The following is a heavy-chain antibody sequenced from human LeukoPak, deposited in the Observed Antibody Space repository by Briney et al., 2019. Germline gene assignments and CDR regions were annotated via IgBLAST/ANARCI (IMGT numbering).Heavy chain of an antibody. CDR2: INHSGST. V-gene: IGHV4-34*01. J-gene: IGHJ5*02. CDR3: ARESIAARPGYNWFDP. CDR1: GGSFSGYY. Sequence: SETLSLTCAVCGGSFSGYYWSWIRQPPGKGLEWIGEINHSGSTNYNPSLKSRVTISVDTSKNQFSLKLSSVTAADTAVYYCARESIAARPGYNWFDPWGQGTLVTVSS. D-gene: IGHD6-6*01.